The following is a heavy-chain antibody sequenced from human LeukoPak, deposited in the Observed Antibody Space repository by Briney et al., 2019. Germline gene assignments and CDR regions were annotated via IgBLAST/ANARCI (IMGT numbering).Heavy chain of an antibody. J-gene: IGHJ4*02. Sequence: GASVKVSCKASGYTFTIYYMHWVRQAPGQGLEWMGIINPSGGSTSYAQKFQGRVTMTRDTSTSIVYMELSSLRSEDTAVYYCARYSYGYIDYWGQGTLVTVSS. V-gene: IGHV1-46*01. CDR2: INPSGGST. CDR3: ARYSYGYIDY. CDR1: GYTFTIYY. D-gene: IGHD5-18*01.